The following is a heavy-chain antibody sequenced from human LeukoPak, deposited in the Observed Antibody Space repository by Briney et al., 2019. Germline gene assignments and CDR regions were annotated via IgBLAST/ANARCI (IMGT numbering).Heavy chain of an antibody. Sequence: SVKVSCKASGGTFSSYAISWVRQAPGQGLEWMGRIIPIFGTANYAQKFQGRVTITTDESTSTAYMELSSLRSEDTAVYYCARGLRVLGYCSGGSCYVNWFDPWGQGTLVTVSS. D-gene: IGHD2-15*01. V-gene: IGHV1-69*05. CDR3: ARGLRVLGYCSGGSCYVNWFDP. J-gene: IGHJ5*02. CDR2: IIPIFGTA. CDR1: GGTFSSYA.